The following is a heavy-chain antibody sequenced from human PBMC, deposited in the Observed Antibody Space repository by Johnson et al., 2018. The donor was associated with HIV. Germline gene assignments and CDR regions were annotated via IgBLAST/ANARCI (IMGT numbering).Heavy chain of an antibody. Sequence: QMQLVESGGGVVQPGTSLRLSCAASGFTFGIYGMHWVRQAPGKGLEWVALISYDGSNEYYGDSVKGRFSISRYNSKKKLYLQMNSLRPEDTAVYYCAKDRAEVVVVHDALDMWGQGTMVTVSS. V-gene: IGHV3-30*18. CDR3: AKDRAEVVVVHDALDM. J-gene: IGHJ3*02. D-gene: IGHD3-22*01. CDR2: ISYDGSNE. CDR1: GFTFGIYG.